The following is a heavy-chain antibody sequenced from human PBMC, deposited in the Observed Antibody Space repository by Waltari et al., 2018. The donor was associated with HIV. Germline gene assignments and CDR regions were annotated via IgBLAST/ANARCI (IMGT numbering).Heavy chain of an antibody. D-gene: IGHD3-22*01. V-gene: IGHV2-5*02. Sequence: QITLKESGPTLVKPTQTLTLTCTFSGFSLSTSGVGVGWIRQPPGKALEWLALIYWDDDKRYSPSLKSRLTITKDTSKNQVVLTMTNMDPVDTATYYCAHRLGGYYDSRKAVFVETAEYFQHWGQGTLVTVSS. CDR2: IYWDDDK. J-gene: IGHJ1*01. CDR3: AHRLGGYYDSRKAVFVETAEYFQH. CDR1: GFSLSTSGVG.